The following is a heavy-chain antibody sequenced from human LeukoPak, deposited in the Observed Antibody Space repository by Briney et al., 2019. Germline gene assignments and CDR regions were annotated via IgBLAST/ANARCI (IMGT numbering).Heavy chain of an antibody. CDR3: AKDLDIVATIVNDY. D-gene: IGHD5-12*01. Sequence: GGSLRLSCAASGFTFSSYAMSWVRQAPGKGQEWGSAISGSGGSTYYADSVKGRFTISRDNSKNTLYLQMNSLRAEDTAVYYCAKDLDIVATIVNDYWGQGTLVTVSS. CDR2: ISGSGGST. J-gene: IGHJ4*02. CDR1: GFTFSSYA. V-gene: IGHV3-23*01.